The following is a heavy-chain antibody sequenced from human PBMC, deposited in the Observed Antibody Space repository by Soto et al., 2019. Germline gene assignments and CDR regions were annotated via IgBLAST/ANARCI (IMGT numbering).Heavy chain of an antibody. V-gene: IGHV1-18*01. CDR2: ISAYNGNT. Sequence: ASVKVSCKASGYTFSSYHISWVRQAPGQGLEWMGWISAYNGNTNYAQKLQGRVTMTTDTSTSTAYMELRSLRSDDTAVYYCAGPPELTRIYYYYGMDVWGQGTTVTVSS. D-gene: IGHD1-7*01. CDR1: GYTFSSYH. CDR3: AGPPELTRIYYYYGMDV. J-gene: IGHJ6*02.